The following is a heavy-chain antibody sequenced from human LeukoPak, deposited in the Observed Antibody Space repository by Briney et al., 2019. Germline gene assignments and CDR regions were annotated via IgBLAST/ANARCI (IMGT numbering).Heavy chain of an antibody. J-gene: IGHJ3*02. CDR3: ARGGAGAFDI. CDR1: GDSVSSNSAA. Sequence: SQTLSLTCAISGDSVSSNSAAWNWIRQSPSRGLEWLGRTYYRSNWIHDCAVSVESRIAVNADTTKNQFSLQLNSLTPEDTAVYYCARGGAGAFDIWGQGTMVTVSS. CDR2: TYYRSNWIH. V-gene: IGHV6-1*01. D-gene: IGHD1-26*01.